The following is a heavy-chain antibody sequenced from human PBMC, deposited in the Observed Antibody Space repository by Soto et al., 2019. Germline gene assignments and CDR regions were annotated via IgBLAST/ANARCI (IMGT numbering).Heavy chain of an antibody. CDR2: IYYSGST. J-gene: IGHJ5*02. Sequence: QVQLQESGPGLVKPSETLSLTCTVSGVSISSYYWSWIRQPPGKGLEWIGYIYYSGSTNYNPSLKSRVTISVDTSKNQFSLKLSSVTAADTAVYYCARGGVGYCSSTSCLEFDPWGQGTLVTVSS. CDR3: ARGGVGYCSSTSCLEFDP. V-gene: IGHV4-59*01. D-gene: IGHD2-2*01. CDR1: GVSISSYY.